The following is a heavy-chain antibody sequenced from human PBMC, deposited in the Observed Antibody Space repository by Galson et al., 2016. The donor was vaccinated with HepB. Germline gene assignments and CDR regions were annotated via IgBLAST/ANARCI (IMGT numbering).Heavy chain of an antibody. J-gene: IGHJ4*02. Sequence: SETLSLTCAVSGGSISSHDWWSWARQPPGKGLEWIGEIYHSGSTNYNPSLKSRVTISVDNFKNQFSLKLTSVTAADTAVYYCARNGFYCLDYWGQGILVTVSS. D-gene: IGHD2/OR15-2a*01. V-gene: IGHV4-4*02. CDR1: GGSISSHDW. CDR3: ARNGFYCLDY. CDR2: IYHSGST.